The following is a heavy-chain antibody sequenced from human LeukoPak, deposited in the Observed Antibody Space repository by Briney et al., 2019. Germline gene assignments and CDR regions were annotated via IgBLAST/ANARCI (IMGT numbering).Heavy chain of an antibody. D-gene: IGHD6-13*01. V-gene: IGHV4-59*01. Sequence: PSETLSLTCTVSGGSISSYYWSWIRQPPGKGLEWIGYIYYSGSTNYNPSLKSRVTISVDTSKNQFSLKLSSVTAADTAVYYCARDPTPKPPYSSSWYRAWYFDLWGRGTLVTVSS. CDR1: GGSISSYY. J-gene: IGHJ2*01. CDR2: IYYSGST. CDR3: ARDPTPKPPYSSSWYRAWYFDL.